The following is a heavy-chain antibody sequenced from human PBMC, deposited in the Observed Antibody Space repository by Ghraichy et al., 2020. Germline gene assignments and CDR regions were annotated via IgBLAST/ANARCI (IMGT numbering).Heavy chain of an antibody. CDR3: SSCYKHYYYGMDV. J-gene: IGHJ6*02. D-gene: IGHD2-2*02. CDR1: GFTFSSYA. V-gene: IGHV3-23*01. Sequence: GESLNISCAASGFTFSSYAMSWVRQAQGKGLEWVSTISGSGGSTYYADSVKGRFTISRDNSKNTLYLQMNSLRAEDTAVYYCSSCYKHYYYGMDVWGQGTTVTVSS. CDR2: ISGSGGST.